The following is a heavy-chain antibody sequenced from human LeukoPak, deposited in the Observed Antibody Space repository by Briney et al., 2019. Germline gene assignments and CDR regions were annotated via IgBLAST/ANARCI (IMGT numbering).Heavy chain of an antibody. CDR2: IYYNGGA. CDR1: GGSITSTNSY. J-gene: IGHJ4*02. Sequence: PSETLSLTCTVSGGSITSTNSYWGWIRQPPGKGLEWIGSIYYNGGAYYNPSLKSRVTISVDTSKNQFSLKLSSVTAADMAVYYCARLSGTHYEAIDYWGQGTPVTVSS. V-gene: IGHV4-39*01. CDR3: ARLSGTHYEAIDY. D-gene: IGHD1-14*01.